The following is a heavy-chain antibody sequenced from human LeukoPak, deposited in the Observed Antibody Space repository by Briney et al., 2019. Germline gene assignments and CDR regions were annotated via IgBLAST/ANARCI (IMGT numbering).Heavy chain of an antibody. V-gene: IGHV4-4*07. D-gene: IGHD6-13*01. Sequence: SETLSLTCAVYGGSFSGYYWSWIRQPAGKGLEWIGRIYTSGSTNYNPSLKSRVTISVDTSKNQFSLKLSSVTAADTAVYYCARDGYSSSWYGSLGWFDPWGQGTLVTVSS. J-gene: IGHJ5*02. CDR1: GGSFSGYY. CDR2: IYTSGST. CDR3: ARDGYSSSWYGSLGWFDP.